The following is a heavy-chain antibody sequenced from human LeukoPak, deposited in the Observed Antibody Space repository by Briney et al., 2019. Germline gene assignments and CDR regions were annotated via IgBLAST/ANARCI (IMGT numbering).Heavy chain of an antibody. Sequence: PSETLSLTCTVSGGSISSYYWSWIRQPPGKGLEWIGYIYYSGSTNYNPSLKSRVTISVDTSKNQFSLKLSSVTAADTAVYYCARVGSAIYYYYGMDVWGQGTTVTVSS. J-gene: IGHJ6*02. CDR2: IYYSGST. D-gene: IGHD3-10*01. CDR1: GGSISSYY. V-gene: IGHV4-59*01. CDR3: ARVGSAIYYYYGMDV.